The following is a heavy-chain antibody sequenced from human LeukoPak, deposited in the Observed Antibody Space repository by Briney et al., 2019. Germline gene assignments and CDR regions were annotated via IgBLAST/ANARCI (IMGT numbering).Heavy chain of an antibody. CDR1: GFTFSSYS. Sequence: GGSLRLSCAASGFTFSSYSMNWVRQAPGKGLEWVSSISSSSSYIYYADPVKGRFTISRDNAKNSLYLQMNSLRAEDTAVYYCARGKEEIRGVITYWGQGTLVTVSS. V-gene: IGHV3-21*01. CDR3: ARGKEEIRGVITY. J-gene: IGHJ4*02. D-gene: IGHD3-10*01. CDR2: ISSSSSYI.